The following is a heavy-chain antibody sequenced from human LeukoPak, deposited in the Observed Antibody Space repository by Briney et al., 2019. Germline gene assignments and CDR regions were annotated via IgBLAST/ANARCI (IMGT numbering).Heavy chain of an antibody. CDR1: GGSTSSYY. V-gene: IGHV4-59*12. J-gene: IGHJ5*02. D-gene: IGHD6-13*01. CDR2: IYYSGST. CDR3: ARLIARIAAAGKNWFDP. Sequence: SETLSLTCTVSGGSTSSYYWSWIRQPPGKGLEWIGYIYYSGSTNYNPSLKSRVTISVDTSKNQFSLKLSSVTAADTAVYYCARLIARIAAAGKNWFDPWGQGTLVTVSS.